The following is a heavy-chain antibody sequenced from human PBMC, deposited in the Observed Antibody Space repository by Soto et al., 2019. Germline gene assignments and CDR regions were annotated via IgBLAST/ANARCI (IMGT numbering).Heavy chain of an antibody. Sequence: PGGSLRLSCAASGFTFSSYAMSWVRQAPGKGLEWVSAISGSGGSTYYADSVKGRFTISRDNSKNTLYLQMNSLRAEDTAVYYCANPMVGRFPGATIMESFDYWGQGNLVTVSS. J-gene: IGHJ4*02. CDR2: ISGSGGST. D-gene: IGHD5-12*01. V-gene: IGHV3-23*01. CDR1: GFTFSSYA. CDR3: ANPMVGRFPGATIMESFDY.